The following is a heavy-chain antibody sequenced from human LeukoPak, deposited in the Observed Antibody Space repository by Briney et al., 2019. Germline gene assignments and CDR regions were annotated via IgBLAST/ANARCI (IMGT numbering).Heavy chain of an antibody. J-gene: IGHJ4*02. D-gene: IGHD3-16*01. V-gene: IGHV3-53*01. Sequence: PGESLRLSCAASGFTVTGTHMSWVRQAPGKGLEWVSAIYTGGTTYYSDSVEGRFTISRDGSKNILYLQMDSLRVEDTAVYYCARDQATSGGGLDSWGQGTLVTVSS. CDR2: IYTGGTT. CDR3: ARDQATSGGGLDS. CDR1: GFTVTGTH.